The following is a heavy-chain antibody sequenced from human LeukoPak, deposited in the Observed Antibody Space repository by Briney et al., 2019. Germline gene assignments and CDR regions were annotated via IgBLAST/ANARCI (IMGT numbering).Heavy chain of an antibody. CDR3: ARDTDSSGYYDS. V-gene: IGHV4-59*11. J-gene: IGHJ5*01. CDR1: GGSISSHY. D-gene: IGHD3-22*01. Sequence: PSETLSLTCTVSGGSISSHYWSWIRQPPGKGLEWIGYIYYSGTTNYNPSLKSRVTISVDTSKNQFSLKLSSVTAADTAVYYCARDTDSSGYYDSWGQGTLVTVSS. CDR2: IYYSGTT.